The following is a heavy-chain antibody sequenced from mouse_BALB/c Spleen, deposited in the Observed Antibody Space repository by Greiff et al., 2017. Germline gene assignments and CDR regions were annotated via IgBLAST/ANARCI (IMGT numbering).Heavy chain of an antibody. V-gene: IGHV1-14*01. CDR3: ARGGGNYLPWFAY. J-gene: IGHJ3*01. CDR1: GYTFTSYV. Sequence: ESGPELVKPGASVKMSCKASGYTFTSYVMHWVKQKPGQGLEWIGYINPYNDGTKYNEKFKGKATLTSDKSSSTAYMELSSLTSEDSAVYYCARGGGNYLPWFAYWGQGTLVTVSA. D-gene: IGHD2-1*01. CDR2: INPYNDGT.